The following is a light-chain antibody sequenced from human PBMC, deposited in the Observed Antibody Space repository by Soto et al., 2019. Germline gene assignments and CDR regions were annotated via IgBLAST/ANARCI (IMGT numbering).Light chain of an antibody. J-gene: IGLJ1*01. CDR2: DVS. CDR1: SSDVGGYNY. Sequence: QSVLTQPASVSGSPGQSITISCTGTSSDVGGYNYVSWYQQHPGKAPKLMIYDVSNRPSGVSNRFSGSKSGNTASLTISGLQAEDEADYYCSSYTSSSTPGVFGTATKVTV. CDR3: SSYTSSSTPGV. V-gene: IGLV2-14*01.